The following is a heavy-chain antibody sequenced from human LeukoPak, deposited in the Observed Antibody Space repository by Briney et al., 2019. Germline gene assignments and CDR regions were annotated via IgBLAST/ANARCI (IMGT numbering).Heavy chain of an antibody. D-gene: IGHD3-22*01. J-gene: IGHJ4*02. CDR3: ARDFNYYDSSGPDY. Sequence: GASVKVSCKASGYTFTTYDINWVRQATGQGLEWMGWINPNSGGTNYAQKFQGRVTMTRDTSISTAYMELSRLRSDDTAVYYCARDFNYYDSSGPDYWGQGTLVTVSS. V-gene: IGHV1-2*02. CDR2: INPNSGGT. CDR1: GYTFTTYD.